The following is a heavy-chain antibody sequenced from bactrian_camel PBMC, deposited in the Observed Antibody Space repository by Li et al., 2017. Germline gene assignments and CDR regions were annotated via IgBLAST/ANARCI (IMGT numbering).Heavy chain of an antibody. CDR2: IESDGST. CDR1: GDTIGRYC. J-gene: IGHJ4*01. V-gene: IGHV3S9*01. D-gene: IGHD3*01. Sequence: QVQLVESGGGSVQVGGSLTLSCVASGDTIGRYCMGWFRQIPDREREGVAGIESDGSTSYADSVKGRFTISEDSAKNTVCLRMHRLKPEDTATYYAAADLYPIFVIGDCLPHCSNYWGQGTQVTVS. CDR3: AADLYPIFVIGDCLPHCSNY.